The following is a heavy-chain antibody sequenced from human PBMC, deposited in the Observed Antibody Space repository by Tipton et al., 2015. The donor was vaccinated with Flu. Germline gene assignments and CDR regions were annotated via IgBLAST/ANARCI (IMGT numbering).Heavy chain of an antibody. CDR1: GFTFDDYA. J-gene: IGHJ6*03. Sequence: SLRLSCAASGFTFDDYAMHWVRQAPGKGLEWVSGISWSSGSIGYADSVKGRFTISRDNAKNSLYLQMNSLRAEDTALYYCAKEGLPDTAPYYYYMDVWGKGTTVTVSS. D-gene: IGHD5-18*01. CDR3: AKEGLPDTAPYYYYMDV. V-gene: IGHV3-9*01. CDR2: ISWSSGSI.